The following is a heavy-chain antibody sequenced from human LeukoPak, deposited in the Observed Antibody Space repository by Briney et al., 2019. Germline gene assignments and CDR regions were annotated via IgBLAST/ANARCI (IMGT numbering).Heavy chain of an antibody. CDR1: GFTFSSYS. J-gene: IGHJ4*02. V-gene: IGHV3-21*01. CDR2: ISSSSSYI. D-gene: IGHD6-6*01. CDR3: ARGHSSSSFDY. Sequence: GGSLRLSCAASGFTFSSYSMNWVRQAPGKGLEWVSSISSSSSYIHYADSVKGRFTISRDNAKNSLYLQMNSLRAEDTAVYYCARGHSSSSFDYWGQGTLVTVSS.